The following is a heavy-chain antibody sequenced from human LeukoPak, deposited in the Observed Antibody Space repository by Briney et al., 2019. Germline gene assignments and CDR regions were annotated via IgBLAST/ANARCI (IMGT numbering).Heavy chain of an antibody. J-gene: IGHJ5*02. CDR3: ARDLGDGYNSNWFDP. V-gene: IGHV4-59*11. Sequence: PSDTLSLTYNVSGDSITSHYWNWIRQPPGKGLEWIGYIYYTGIIKYNPSLTSRVSMSVDTSKNQFFLKMKSVTAADTAVYYCARDLGDGYNSNWFDPWGQGTLVTVSS. CDR1: GDSITSHY. CDR2: IYYTGII. D-gene: IGHD5-24*01.